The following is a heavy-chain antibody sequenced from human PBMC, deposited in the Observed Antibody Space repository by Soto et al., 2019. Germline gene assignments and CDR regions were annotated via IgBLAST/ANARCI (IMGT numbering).Heavy chain of an antibody. CDR3: AKDTRYWNPFDY. Sequence: GGSLRLSCEASGFTFKDYAMAWVRQAPGEGLEWVSAISGSGGSPYYADSVKGRFTISRDNSKNTLYLQMNSLRAEDTAVYYCAKDTRYWNPFDYWGQGTLVTVSS. J-gene: IGHJ4*02. D-gene: IGHD1-1*01. CDR1: GFTFKDYA. CDR2: ISGSGGSP. V-gene: IGHV3-23*01.